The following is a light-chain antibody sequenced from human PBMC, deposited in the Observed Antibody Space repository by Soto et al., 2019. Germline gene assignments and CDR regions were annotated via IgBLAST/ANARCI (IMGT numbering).Light chain of an antibody. CDR2: KAS. J-gene: IGKJ1*01. Sequence: DTQMTQSPSTLSASVGDRVTITCRASQSIDSWLAWYQQKPGKAPKLLIYKASSLESGVPSRFSGSGSGTQFTLTISRLEPEDFAVYYCQQYGSSPQTFGQGTKVDIK. CDR3: QQYGSSPQT. CDR1: QSIDSW. V-gene: IGKV1-5*03.